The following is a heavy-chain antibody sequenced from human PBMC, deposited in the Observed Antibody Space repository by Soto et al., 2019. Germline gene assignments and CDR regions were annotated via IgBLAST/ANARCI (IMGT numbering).Heavy chain of an antibody. J-gene: IGHJ6*03. D-gene: IGHD2-15*01. V-gene: IGHV3-74*01. Sequence: PGGSLRLSCAASGFTFSIYWMHWVRQAPGKGLVWVSRINSDGSSTSYADSVKGRFTISRDNAKNTLYLQMNSLRAEDTAVHYCARNSQYCSGGSCCADYYYYYMDVWGKGTTVTVSS. CDR3: ARNSQYCSGGSCCADYYYYYMDV. CDR2: INSDGSST. CDR1: GFTFSIYW.